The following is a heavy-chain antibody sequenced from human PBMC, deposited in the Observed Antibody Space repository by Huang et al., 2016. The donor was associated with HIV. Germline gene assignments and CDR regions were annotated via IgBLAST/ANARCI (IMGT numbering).Heavy chain of an antibody. D-gene: IGHD4-17*01. CDR2: ISPYYGYT. CDR1: GSTFISYG. J-gene: IGHJ6*02. V-gene: IGHV1-18*04. CDR3: ARDLGTTVVPDGMDV. Sequence: QVQLVQSGAEVKKPGASVKVSCRASGSTFISYGITWVRQAPGQWLEWRGWISPYYGYTNYAQQFQGRVTMTTDTSTNTVYMEVRSLRSDDTAVYYCARDLGTTVVPDGMDVWGQGTTVTVSS.